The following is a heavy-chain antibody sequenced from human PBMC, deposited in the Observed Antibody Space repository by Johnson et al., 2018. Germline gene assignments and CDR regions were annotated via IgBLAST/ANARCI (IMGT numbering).Heavy chain of an antibody. Sequence: VQLQESGGGLVQPGGSLRLSCAASGLTFSTNWMHWVRQVPGKGLVWVSRINGGGGTTSYADSVKGRFTISRYNAQNTMHLQMNSLRAEDTEVYYCARWGWGAVNAFDIWGQGTMVTVSS. V-gene: IGHV3-74*01. CDR3: ARWGWGAVNAFDI. CDR2: INGGGGTT. D-gene: IGHD1-26*01. J-gene: IGHJ3*02. CDR1: GLTFSTNW.